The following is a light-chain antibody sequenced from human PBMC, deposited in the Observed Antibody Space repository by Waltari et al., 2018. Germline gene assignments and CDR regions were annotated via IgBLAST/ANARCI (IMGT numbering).Light chain of an antibody. CDR3: LQYNHWPPWT. CDR1: QSVGSK. Sequence: EIEMTQSPATLSVSPGERATLSCRASQSVGSKLAWYQQKPGQAPRLLLYDAYTRAAGSPARLTGGGSGTEFTLTISSLQSEDVAVYHCLQYNHWPPWTFGQGTKVEIK. V-gene: IGKV3-15*01. J-gene: IGKJ1*01. CDR2: DAY.